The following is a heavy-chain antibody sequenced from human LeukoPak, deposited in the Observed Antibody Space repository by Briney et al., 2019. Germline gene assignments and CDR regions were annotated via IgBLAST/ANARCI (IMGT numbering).Heavy chain of an antibody. Sequence: ASVKVSCKGSGHTFTSYYMHWVRQAPGQGLEWMGIINPSGGSTSYAQKFQGRVTMTRDMSTSTVYMELSSLRSEDTAVYYCAREPTVVKVGVFDYWGQGTLVTVSS. CDR3: AREPTVVKVGVFDY. V-gene: IGHV1-46*01. CDR2: INPSGGST. J-gene: IGHJ4*02. D-gene: IGHD4-23*01. CDR1: GHTFTSYY.